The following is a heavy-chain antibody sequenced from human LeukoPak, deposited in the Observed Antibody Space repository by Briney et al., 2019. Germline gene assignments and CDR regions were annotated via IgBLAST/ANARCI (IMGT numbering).Heavy chain of an antibody. CDR3: ARYYYGSGSHRWFDP. CDR2: IYYSGST. J-gene: IGHJ5*02. V-gene: IGHV4-31*03. CDR1: GGSISSGGYY. D-gene: IGHD3-10*01. Sequence: SETLSLTCTASGGSISSGGYYWSWIRQHPGKGLEWIGYIYYSGSTYYNPSLKSRVNISVDTSKNQFSLNLSSVTAADTAVYYCARYYYGSGSHRWFDPWGQGTLVTVSS.